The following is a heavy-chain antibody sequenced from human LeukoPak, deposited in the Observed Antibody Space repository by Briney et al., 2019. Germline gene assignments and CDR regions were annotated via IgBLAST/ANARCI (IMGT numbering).Heavy chain of an antibody. D-gene: IGHD5-18*01. J-gene: IGHJ4*02. CDR2: IIAILGIA. CDR3: ARADERGYSYGPYFDY. Sequence: SVKVSCKASGGTFSSYAISWVRQAPGQGLEWMGRIIAILGIANYAQKFQGRVTITADKSTSTAYMELSSLRSEDTAVYYCARADERGYSYGPYFDYWGQGTLVTVSS. CDR1: GGTFSSYA. V-gene: IGHV1-69*04.